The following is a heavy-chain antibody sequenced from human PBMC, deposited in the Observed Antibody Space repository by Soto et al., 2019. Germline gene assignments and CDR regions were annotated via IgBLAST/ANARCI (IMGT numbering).Heavy chain of an antibody. CDR2: IIPIFGTA. CDR3: ARDKVVVTAAIGYYYGMDV. Sequence: GASVKVSCKASGGTFSSYAISWVRQAPGQGLEWMGGIIPIFGTANYAQKFQGRVTITADESTSTAYMELSSLRSEDTAVYYCARDKVVVTAAIGYYYGMDVWGQGPTVTVSS. V-gene: IGHV1-69*13. CDR1: GGTFSSYA. D-gene: IGHD2-2*02. J-gene: IGHJ6*02.